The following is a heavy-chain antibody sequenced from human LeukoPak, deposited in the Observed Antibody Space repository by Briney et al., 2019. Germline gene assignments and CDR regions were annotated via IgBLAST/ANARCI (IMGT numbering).Heavy chain of an antibody. D-gene: IGHD3-10*01. J-gene: IGHJ4*02. Sequence: KHGESLKISCKGSGYSFTSYWIGWVRQMPGKGLEWMGIIYPGDSDTRYSPSFQGQVTISADKSISTAYLQWSSLKASDTAMCYCARFHDLYGHEPSYYYFDYWGQGTLVTVSS. CDR1: GYSFTSYW. CDR3: ARFHDLYGHEPSYYYFDY. V-gene: IGHV5-51*01. CDR2: IYPGDSDT.